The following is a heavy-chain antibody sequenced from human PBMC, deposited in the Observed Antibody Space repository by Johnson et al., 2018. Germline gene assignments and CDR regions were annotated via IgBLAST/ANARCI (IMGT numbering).Heavy chain of an antibody. CDR2: ISYDGSNK. CDR3: AREFEWLIGGGYFQH. V-gene: IGHV3-30-3*01. D-gene: IGHD3-3*01. Sequence: VQLVESGGGVVQPGRSLRLSCAASGFTFSSYAMHWVRQAPGKGLEWVAVISYDGSNKYYADSVKGRFTISRDNSKNTLYLQMNSLRAEDTAVYYCAREFEWLIGGGYFQHWGQGTLVTVSS. J-gene: IGHJ1*01. CDR1: GFTFSSYA.